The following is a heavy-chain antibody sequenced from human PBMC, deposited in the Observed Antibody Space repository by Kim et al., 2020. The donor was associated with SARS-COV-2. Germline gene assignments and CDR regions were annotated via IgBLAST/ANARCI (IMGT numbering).Heavy chain of an antibody. D-gene: IGHD2-21*02. CDR3: VRYGGYFLVDC. J-gene: IGHJ4*02. CDR1: GGSISSSGYY. Sequence: SETLSLTCTVSGGSISSSGYYWGWIRQPPGRELEWIGSIDSSGNTYYNPTLRSRLTISADKSKNQFSLKLSSVTAADTAVYYCVRYGGYFLVDCWGQGSLVTVSS. V-gene: IGHV4-39*01. CDR2: IDSSGNT.